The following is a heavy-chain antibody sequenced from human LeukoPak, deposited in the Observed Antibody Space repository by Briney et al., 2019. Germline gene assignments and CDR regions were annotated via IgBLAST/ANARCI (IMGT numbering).Heavy chain of an antibody. CDR2: ISYDGSNK. D-gene: IGHD5-18*01. CDR1: GFTFSSYA. V-gene: IGHV3-30*04. J-gene: IGHJ4*02. CDR3: AREGYSYGQPVDY. Sequence: GGSLRLSCAASGFTFSSYAMHWVRQAPGKGLEWVAVISYDGSNKYYADSVKGRFTISRDNAKNSLYLQMNSLRAEDTAVYYCAREGYSYGQPVDYWGQGTLVTVSS.